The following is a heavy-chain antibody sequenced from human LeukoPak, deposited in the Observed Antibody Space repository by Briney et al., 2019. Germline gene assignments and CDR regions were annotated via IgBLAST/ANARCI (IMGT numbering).Heavy chain of an antibody. D-gene: IGHD2-2*01. J-gene: IGHJ4*02. Sequence: SETLSLTCTVSGGSISSGSYYWGWIRQPPGKGLEWIGSIYYSGSTYYNPSLKSRVTISVDTSKNQFSLKLSSVTAADTAVYYCARFGGGRYDCSSTSCYSYWGQGTLVTVSS. CDR1: GGSISSGSYY. CDR2: IYYSGST. V-gene: IGHV4-39*01. CDR3: ARFGGGRYDCSSTSCYSY.